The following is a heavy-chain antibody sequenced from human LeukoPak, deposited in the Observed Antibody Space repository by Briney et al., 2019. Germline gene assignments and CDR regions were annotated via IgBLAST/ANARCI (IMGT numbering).Heavy chain of an antibody. CDR1: GITFSSYE. Sequence: GGSLRLSCTASGITFSSYEMNWVRQAPGQGLEWISYISGSGTTIHYAESVKGRFTTSRDNAKNSLYLQMNSLRAEDTAVYYCARSLKRAVTNEGYDSWGQGTLVTVSS. J-gene: IGHJ4*02. D-gene: IGHD4-17*01. CDR3: ARSLKRAVTNEGYDS. CDR2: ISGSGTTI. V-gene: IGHV3-48*03.